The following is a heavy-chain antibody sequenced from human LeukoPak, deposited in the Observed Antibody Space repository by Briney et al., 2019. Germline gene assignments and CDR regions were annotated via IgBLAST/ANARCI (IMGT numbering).Heavy chain of an antibody. CDR2: IYSGGST. Sequence: GGSLRLSCAASEFTFSNYAMNWVRQAPGKGLEWVSVIYSGGSTYYADSVKGRFTISRDNSENTLYLQMNSLRAEDTAVYYCASRLAATDLLGYWGQGTLVTVSS. J-gene: IGHJ4*02. CDR1: EFTFSNYA. V-gene: IGHV3-66*01. CDR3: ASRLAATDLLGY. D-gene: IGHD2-15*01.